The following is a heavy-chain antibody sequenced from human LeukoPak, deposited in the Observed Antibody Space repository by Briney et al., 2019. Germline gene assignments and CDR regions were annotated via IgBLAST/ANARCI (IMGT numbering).Heavy chain of an antibody. J-gene: IGHJ5*02. V-gene: IGHV1-69*05. D-gene: IGHD2-2*01. CDR2: IIPIFGTA. Sequence: GASVKVSCKASGGTFSSYAISWVRQAPGQGLEWMGGIIPIFGTANYAQKFQGRVTITTDESTGTAYMELSSLRSEDTAVYYCARGPAVVPAARGFDPWGQGTLVTVSS. CDR3: ARGPAVVPAARGFDP. CDR1: GGTFSSYA.